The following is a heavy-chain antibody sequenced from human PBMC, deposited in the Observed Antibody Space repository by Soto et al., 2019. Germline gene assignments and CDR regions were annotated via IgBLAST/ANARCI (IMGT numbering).Heavy chain of an antibody. Sequence: QVQLVQSGAEVKKPGSSVKVSCKASGGTFSSYAISWVRQAPGQGLEWMGGIIPIFGTANYAQKFQGRVTITADESTSTAYMEQSSLRAEDTAVYYCARGAEYSGSYYGGGLDYWGQGTLVTVSS. CDR2: IIPIFGTA. CDR3: ARGAEYSGSYYGGGLDY. V-gene: IGHV1-69*12. D-gene: IGHD1-26*01. J-gene: IGHJ4*02. CDR1: GGTFSSYA.